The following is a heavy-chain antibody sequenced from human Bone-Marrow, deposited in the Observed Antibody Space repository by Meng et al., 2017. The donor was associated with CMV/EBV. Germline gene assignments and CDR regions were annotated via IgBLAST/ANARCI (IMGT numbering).Heavy chain of an antibody. D-gene: IGHD1-1*01. CDR2: RDYGGNT. V-gene: IGHV4-39*07. Sequence: SETLSLTCTVAGGSISISTNYWGWVRQPPGKGLEWIGTRDYGGNTYYHPSLQSRVTISLDTSNKQLSLKLTSVTAADTAVYYCARDGRYNTEIHYWGQGTVVTVSS. CDR3: ARDGRYNTEIHY. J-gene: IGHJ4*02. CDR1: GGSISISTNY.